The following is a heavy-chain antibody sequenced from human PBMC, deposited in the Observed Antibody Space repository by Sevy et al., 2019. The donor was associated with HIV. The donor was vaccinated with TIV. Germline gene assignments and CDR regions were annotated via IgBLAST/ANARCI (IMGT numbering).Heavy chain of an antibody. J-gene: IGHJ4*02. V-gene: IGHV4-4*07. D-gene: IGHD3-3*01. CDR3: ARDRVTIFGVTIDYYFDY. Sequence: SETLSLTCTVSGYSISNYYWSWIRQPAGKGLEWIGRIYYSGSATYNPSLESRVTMSADTTKNQLSLKLNSVTAADTAVYYCARDRVTIFGVTIDYYFDYWGQGTLVTVSS. CDR1: GYSISNYY. CDR2: IYYSGSA.